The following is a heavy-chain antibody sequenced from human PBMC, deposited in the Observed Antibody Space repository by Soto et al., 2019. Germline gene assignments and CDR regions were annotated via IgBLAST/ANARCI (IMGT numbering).Heavy chain of an antibody. CDR2: ISADNGNT. CDR1: GYTFTSYG. Sequence: ASVKVSCKASGYTFTSYGISWVRQAPGQRLEWMGWISADNGNTKYSQKLQGRVTITRDTSTSTAYMELSSLRSEDTAVYYCARDNSAAGYPYYYYYGMDVWGQGTTVTVSS. V-gene: IGHV1-18*01. D-gene: IGHD6-13*01. CDR3: ARDNSAAGYPYYYYYGMDV. J-gene: IGHJ6*02.